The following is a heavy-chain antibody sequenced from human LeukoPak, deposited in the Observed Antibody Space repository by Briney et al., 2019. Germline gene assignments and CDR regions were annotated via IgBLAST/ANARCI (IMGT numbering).Heavy chain of an antibody. D-gene: IGHD3-3*01. CDR1: GFTFTSSA. CDR2: IVVGSGNT. CDR3: AAGTRFLEWLLSGYYYYGMDV. Sequence: SVKVSCKASGFTFTSSAMQWVRQARGQRLEWIGWIVVGSGNTNYAQKFQERVTITRDMSTSTAYMELSSLRSEDTAVYHCAAGTRFLEWLLSGYYYYGMDVWGQGTTVTVSS. V-gene: IGHV1-58*02. J-gene: IGHJ6*02.